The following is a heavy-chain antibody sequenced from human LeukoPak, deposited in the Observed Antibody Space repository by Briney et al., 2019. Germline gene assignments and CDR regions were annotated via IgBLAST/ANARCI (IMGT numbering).Heavy chain of an antibody. Sequence: GASVKVSCKASGYTFTGYYMHWVRQAPGQGLEGRGWINPNSGGTNYAQKFQGRVTMPRDTSISTAYMELSRLRSDDTAVYYCARVPFGGHSEDYWGQGTLVTVSS. D-gene: IGHD4-23*01. V-gene: IGHV1-2*02. CDR1: GYTFTGYY. J-gene: IGHJ4*02. CDR3: ARVPFGGHSEDY. CDR2: INPNSGGT.